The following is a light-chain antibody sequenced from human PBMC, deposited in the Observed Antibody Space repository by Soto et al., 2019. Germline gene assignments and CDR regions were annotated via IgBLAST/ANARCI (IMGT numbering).Light chain of an antibody. V-gene: IGLV2-14*01. CDR3: SSYTSRSTPV. CDR2: EVS. J-gene: IGLJ2*01. CDR1: SSDVGTYKY. Sequence: QSVLTQPASVSGSPGQSITISCTGTSSDVGTYKYVSWYQQLPGKAPKLMIYEVSNRPSGVSNRFSGSKSGNTASLTISALQAEDEADYYCSSYTSRSTPVFGGGTKVTVL.